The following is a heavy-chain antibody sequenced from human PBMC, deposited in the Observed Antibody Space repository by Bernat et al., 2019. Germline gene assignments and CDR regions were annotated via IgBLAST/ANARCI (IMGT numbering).Heavy chain of an antibody. CDR3: ARERVPAAIAFQLYYYYGMDV. J-gene: IGHJ6*02. CDR1: GFTFSSYA. V-gene: IGHV3-30-3*01. D-gene: IGHD2-2*01. CDR2: ISYDGSNK. Sequence: QVQLVESGGGVVQPGRSLRLSCAASGFTFSSYAMHWVRQAPGKGLEWVAVISYDGSNKYYADSVKGRFTISRDNSKNTLYLQMNSLRAEDTAVYYCARERVPAAIAFQLYYYYGMDVWGQGTTVTVSS.